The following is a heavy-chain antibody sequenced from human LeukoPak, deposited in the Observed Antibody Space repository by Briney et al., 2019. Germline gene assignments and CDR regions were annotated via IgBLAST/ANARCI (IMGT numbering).Heavy chain of an antibody. Sequence: SETLSLTCAVYGGSFSGYYWSWIRQPPGKGLEWIGEINHSGSTNYNPSLKSRVTISVDTSKKQFSLKLSSVTAADTAMYYCARHSEDWAMGDWGQGILVTVSS. CDR3: ARHSEDWAMGD. D-gene: IGHD1-26*01. J-gene: IGHJ4*02. V-gene: IGHV4-34*01. CDR1: GGSFSGYY. CDR2: INHSGST.